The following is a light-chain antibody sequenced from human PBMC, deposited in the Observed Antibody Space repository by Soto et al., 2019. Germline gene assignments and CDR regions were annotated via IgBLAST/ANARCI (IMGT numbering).Light chain of an antibody. CDR3: QQYDNLPSFT. V-gene: IGKV1-33*01. CDR2: DAS. J-gene: IGKJ3*01. CDR1: QDISNY. Sequence: IQMTQSPSSLSASVGDRVTITYQASQDISNYLNWYQQKPGKAPKLLIYDASNLETGVPSRFSGSGSGTDFTFTISSLQPEDIATYYCQQYDNLPSFTFGPGTKVDIK.